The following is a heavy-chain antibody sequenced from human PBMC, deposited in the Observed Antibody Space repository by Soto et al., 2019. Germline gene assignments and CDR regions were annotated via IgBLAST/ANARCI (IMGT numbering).Heavy chain of an antibody. CDR2: IYSTGST. D-gene: IGHD3-16*01. J-gene: IGHJ3*02. CDR3: ARNDYDYVWESPGGDAFDI. V-gene: IGHV4-30-4*01. CDR1: GGSISSGDYY. Sequence: QVQLQESGPGLVKPSQTLSLTCTVSGGSISSGDYYWNWIRQPPGKGLEWIGCIYSTGSTYYNPSLKSRLTISVDMSKKQFSLKLTSVTAADTAVYYCARNDYDYVWESPGGDAFDIWGQGTMVTVSS.